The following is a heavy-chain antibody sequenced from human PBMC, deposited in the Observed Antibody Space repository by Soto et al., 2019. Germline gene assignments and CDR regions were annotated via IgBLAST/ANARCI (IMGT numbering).Heavy chain of an antibody. V-gene: IGHV3-23*01. CDR1: GFTFSSYA. CDR2: ISGSGGST. Sequence: PGGSLRLSCAASGFTFSSYAMSWVRQAPGKGLEWVSAISGSGGSTYYADSVKGRFTISRDNSKNTMYLQMNSLRAEDTAVYYCARDRELGDYYYYGMDVWGQGTTVTVSS. D-gene: IGHD1-26*01. CDR3: ARDRELGDYYYYGMDV. J-gene: IGHJ6*02.